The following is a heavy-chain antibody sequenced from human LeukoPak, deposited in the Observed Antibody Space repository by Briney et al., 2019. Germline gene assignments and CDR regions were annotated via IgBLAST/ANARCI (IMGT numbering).Heavy chain of an antibody. CDR2: IYYSGAT. CDR3: ARDRSSSWQGLYDS. Sequence: PSETLSLTCTVSGGSISSYYWGWIRQPPGKELEWIGYIYYSGATNYNPSLKSRATISVDTSRNQFSLQLSSVTAADTAIYYCARDRSSSWQGLYDSWGQGTLVTVSS. V-gene: IGHV4-59*01. D-gene: IGHD2-2*01. CDR1: GGSISSYY. J-gene: IGHJ4*02.